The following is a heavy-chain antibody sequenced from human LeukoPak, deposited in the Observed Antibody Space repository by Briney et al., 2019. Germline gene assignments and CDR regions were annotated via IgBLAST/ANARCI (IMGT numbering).Heavy chain of an antibody. J-gene: IGHJ4*02. Sequence: PSETLSLTCTVSGGSISSHYWSWIRQPPGKGLEWIGYIYYSGSTNYNPSLKSRVTISVDTSKNQFSLKLSSVTAADTAVYYYARSDYDFWSGYFGGWGQGTLVTVSS. V-gene: IGHV4-59*11. CDR1: GGSISSHY. D-gene: IGHD3-3*01. CDR3: ARSDYDFWSGYFGG. CDR2: IYYSGST.